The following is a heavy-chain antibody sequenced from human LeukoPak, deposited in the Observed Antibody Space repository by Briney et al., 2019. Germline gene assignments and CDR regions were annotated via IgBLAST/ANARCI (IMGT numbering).Heavy chain of an antibody. Sequence: PGGSLRLSCAASEFSVGSNYMTWVRQAPGKGLEWVSYISSSSSTIYYADSVKGRFTISRDNAKNSLYLQMNSLRAEDTAVYYCARTPVPTVTTGSPYCFDYWGQGTLVTVSS. CDR1: EFSVGSNY. V-gene: IGHV3-48*01. J-gene: IGHJ4*02. D-gene: IGHD4-11*01. CDR2: ISSSSSTI. CDR3: ARTPVPTVTTGSPYCFDY.